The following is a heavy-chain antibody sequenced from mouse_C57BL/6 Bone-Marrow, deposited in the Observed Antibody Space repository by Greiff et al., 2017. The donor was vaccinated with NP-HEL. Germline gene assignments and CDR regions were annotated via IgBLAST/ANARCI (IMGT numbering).Heavy chain of an antibody. J-gene: IGHJ1*03. V-gene: IGHV1-81*01. CDR3: TRYISSNYAWYFDV. D-gene: IGHD2-5*01. CDR1: GYTFTSYG. CDR2: IYPRSGNT. Sequence: QVQLQQSGAELARPGASVKLSCKASGYTFTSYGISWVKQRTGQGLEWIGEIYPRSGNTYYNEKFKGKATLTADKSSSTAYMELRSLTSEDSAVYFCTRYISSNYAWYFDVWGTGTTVTVSS.